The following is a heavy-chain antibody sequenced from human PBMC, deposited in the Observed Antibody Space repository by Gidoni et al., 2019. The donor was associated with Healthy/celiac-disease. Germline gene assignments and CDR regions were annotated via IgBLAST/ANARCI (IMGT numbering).Heavy chain of an antibody. D-gene: IGHD5-12*01. CDR1: GYTFTSYA. J-gene: IGHJ4*02. Sequence: QVQLVQSGAEVKKPGASVKVSCKASGYTFTSYAMHWVRQAPGQRLEWMGWINAGNGNTKYSQKFQGRVIITRDTSASTAYMELSSLRSEDTAVYYCARSDGYSYFDYWGQGTLVTASS. CDR2: INAGNGNT. CDR3: ARSDGYSYFDY. V-gene: IGHV1-3*01.